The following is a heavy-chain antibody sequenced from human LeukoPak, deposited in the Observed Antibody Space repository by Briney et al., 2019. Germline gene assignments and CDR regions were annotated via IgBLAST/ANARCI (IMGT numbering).Heavy chain of an antibody. CDR3: ARLRDLYNCLDP. CDR2: ISHSGSI. J-gene: IGHJ5*02. CDR1: GYSINSGYY. Sequence: SETLSLTCAVSGYSINSGYYWGWIRQPPGKGLEWIGSISHSGSIYYNPSLKSRDTISVDTSKNQFSLKLSSVTAADTAVYYCARLRDLYNCLDPWGQGTLVTVSS. D-gene: IGHD5-24*01. V-gene: IGHV4-38-2*01.